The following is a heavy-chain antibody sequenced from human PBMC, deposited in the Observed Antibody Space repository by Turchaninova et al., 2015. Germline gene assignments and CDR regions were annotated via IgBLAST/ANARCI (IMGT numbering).Heavy chain of an antibody. J-gene: IGHJ4*02. CDR1: GITFITFL. Sequence: DVQLVESGGGLVQPGGSLGLSCTVSGITFITFLITWVRLASGKGLGWVANIDQRWTGKYFGDSVNGRITISRDNTRNSLCVQMSGLRCEDTAVYYCASADTRTSPKPTFDYWGQGTLVTVSS. D-gene: IGHD5-18*01. V-gene: IGHV3-7*03. CDR3: ASADTRTSPKPTFDY. CDR2: IDQRWTGK.